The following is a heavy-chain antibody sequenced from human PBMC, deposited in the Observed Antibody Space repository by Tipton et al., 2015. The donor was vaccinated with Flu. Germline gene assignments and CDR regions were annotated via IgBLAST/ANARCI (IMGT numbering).Heavy chain of an antibody. CDR1: GPSINSGSFY. CDR3: ASAKIPATYYYDTTKYYGAWFDL. J-gene: IGHJ5*02. D-gene: IGHD3-22*01. Sequence: TLSLTCSVSGPSINSGSFYWGWIRQPPGKGLEWIGSIDYGGNTYYSPSLRSRVTISLDTSNRQFSLRVTSVTAAETAVYFCASAKIPATYYYDTTKYYGAWFDLWGPGPLVTVSS. V-gene: IGHV4-39*07. CDR2: IDYGGNT.